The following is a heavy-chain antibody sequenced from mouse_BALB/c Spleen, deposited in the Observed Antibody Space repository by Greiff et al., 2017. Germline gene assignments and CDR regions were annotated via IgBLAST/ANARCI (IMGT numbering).Heavy chain of an antibody. J-gene: IGHJ4*01. CDR3: ARGPDYYAMDY. CDR1: GYSFTGYN. Sequence: VQLQQSGPELGKPGASVKISCKASGYSFTGYNMYWVKQSHRKSLEWIGYIDPYNGGTSYNQKSKGKATLTVDKSSSTAYMHLNSLTSEDSAIYYCARGPDYYAMDYWGQGTSVTVSS. V-gene: IGHV1S135*01. CDR2: IDPYNGGT.